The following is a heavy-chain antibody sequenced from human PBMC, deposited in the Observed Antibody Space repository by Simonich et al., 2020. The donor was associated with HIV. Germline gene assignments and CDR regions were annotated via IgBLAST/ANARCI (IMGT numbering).Heavy chain of an antibody. D-gene: IGHD2-2*01. CDR3: ARDGRKGSSTSCSDY. CDR1: GFTFSGYN. J-gene: IGHJ4*02. V-gene: IGHV3-21*01. Sequence: EVQLVESGGGLVKPGGSLRLSCAASGFTFSGYNMNWVRQAPGKGLEWVSSISSSSSYINYADSVKGRFTISRDNAKNSLYLQMNSLRAEDTAVYYCARDGRKGSSTSCSDYWGQGTLVTVSS. CDR2: ISSSSSYI.